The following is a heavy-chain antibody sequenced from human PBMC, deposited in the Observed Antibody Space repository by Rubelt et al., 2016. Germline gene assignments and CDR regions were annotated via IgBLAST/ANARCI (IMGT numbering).Heavy chain of an antibody. J-gene: IGHJ4*02. V-gene: IGHV4-59*12. Sequence: ESGPGLVKPSETLSLTCTVSGGSISNYYWSWIRQPPGDGLEWIGYIYYSGNVKYNPSLKSRVTISLDTSKNQFSLNLSSVTAADTAVYFCARASGYSYGYRDYWGQGTLVTVSS. CDR3: ARASGYSYGYRDY. D-gene: IGHD5-18*01. CDR2: IYYSGNV. CDR1: GGSISNYY.